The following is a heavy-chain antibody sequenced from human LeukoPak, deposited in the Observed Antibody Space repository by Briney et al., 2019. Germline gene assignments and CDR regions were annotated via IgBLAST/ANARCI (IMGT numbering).Heavy chain of an antibody. CDR3: ARRGYCSSTSCYNDPENAFDI. CDR2: IYHSGST. V-gene: IGHV4-38-2*01. J-gene: IGHJ3*02. CDR1: GYSISSGYY. Sequence: SETLSLTCAVSGYSISSGYYWGWIRQPPGKGLEWIGSIYHSGSTYYNPSLKSRVTISVDTSNNQFSLKLSSVTAADTAVYYCARRGYCSSTSCYNDPENAFDIWGQGTMVTVSS. D-gene: IGHD2-2*02.